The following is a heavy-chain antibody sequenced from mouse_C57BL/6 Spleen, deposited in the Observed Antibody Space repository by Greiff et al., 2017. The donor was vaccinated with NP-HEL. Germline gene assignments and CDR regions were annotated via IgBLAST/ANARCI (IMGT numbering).Heavy chain of an antibody. CDR1: GYTFTSYW. V-gene: IGHV1-64*01. Sequence: VQLQQPGAELVKPGASVKLSCKASGYTFTSYWMHWVKQRPGQGLEWIGMIHPNSGSTNYNEKFKSKATLTVDKSSSTAYMQLSSLTSEDSAVYYCARWTAQATYYFDYWGQGTTLTVSS. J-gene: IGHJ2*01. D-gene: IGHD3-2*02. CDR3: ARWTAQATYYFDY. CDR2: IHPNSGST.